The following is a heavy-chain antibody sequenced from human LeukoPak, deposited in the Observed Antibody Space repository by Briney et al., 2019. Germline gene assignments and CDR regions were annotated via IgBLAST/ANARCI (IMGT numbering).Heavy chain of an antibody. V-gene: IGHV1-69*19. CDR1: GGTFSSYT. CDR2: IIPVFGTA. CDR3: ASYYYGSGSYYRSDY. D-gene: IGHD3-10*01. J-gene: IGHJ4*02. Sequence: GASVKVSCKASGGTFSSYTINWVRQAPGQGLEWMGGIIPVFGTANYVQKFQGRVTITADESTSTAYMELSSLRSEDTAVYYCASYYYGSGSYYRSDYWGQGTLVTVSS.